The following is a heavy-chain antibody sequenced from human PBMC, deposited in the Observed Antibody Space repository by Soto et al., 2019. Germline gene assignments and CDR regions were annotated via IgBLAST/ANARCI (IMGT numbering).Heavy chain of an antibody. J-gene: IGHJ4*02. D-gene: IGHD6-19*01. Sequence: HLVESGGGVVQPGKSLRLSCEASKFTFSTYDMHWVRQAPGKGLEWVAVVSYDGNKRYYADSVRGRFTISRDNSKNTMYLEMNRLRPEETAVYFCAKGRDSPGWSYREGDYWGQGTLVTVSS. CDR1: KFTFSTYD. CDR2: VSYDGNKR. CDR3: AKGRDSPGWSYREGDY. V-gene: IGHV3-30*18.